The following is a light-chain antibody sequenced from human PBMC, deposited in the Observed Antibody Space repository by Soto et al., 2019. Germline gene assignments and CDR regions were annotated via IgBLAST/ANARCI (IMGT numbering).Light chain of an antibody. CDR3: QSHDSSLSGYF. CDR1: SSNIGAGYD. Sequence: QSVLTQPPSVSGAPGQRVTISCTGNSSNIGAGYDVQWYQQLPGTAPKLLIYGNNNRPSGVPDRFSGSKSGTSASLAITGLQAEDETDYYCQSHDSSLSGYFFGTGTKLTVL. V-gene: IGLV1-40*01. J-gene: IGLJ1*01. CDR2: GNN.